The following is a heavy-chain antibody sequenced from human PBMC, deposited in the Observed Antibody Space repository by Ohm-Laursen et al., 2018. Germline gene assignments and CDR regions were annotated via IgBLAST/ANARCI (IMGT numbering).Heavy chain of an antibody. D-gene: IGHD2-2*02. Sequence: SLRLSCAASGFTFSNYWMSWVRQAPGKGLEWVSGISWSSNNIAYADSVKGRFTISRDNAKNSLYLQMNSLRIEDTALYYCAKGIPYYFDSWGQGTLVTVSS. CDR2: ISWSSNNI. CDR3: AKGIPYYFDS. CDR1: GFTFSNYW. J-gene: IGHJ4*02. V-gene: IGHV3-9*01.